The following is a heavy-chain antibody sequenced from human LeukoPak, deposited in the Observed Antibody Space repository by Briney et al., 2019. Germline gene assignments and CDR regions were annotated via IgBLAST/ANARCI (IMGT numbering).Heavy chain of an antibody. D-gene: IGHD2-2*01. V-gene: IGHV1-69*04. Sequence: SVKVSCKASGGTFSSYAISWVRQAPRQGREWMGRIIPIFGIANYAQKFQGRVTITADKSTSTAYMELSSLRSEDTAVYYCAGDQIAVVPAAYNWFDPWGQGTLVTVSS. CDR3: AGDQIAVVPAAYNWFDP. CDR2: IIPIFGIA. CDR1: GGTFSSYA. J-gene: IGHJ5*02.